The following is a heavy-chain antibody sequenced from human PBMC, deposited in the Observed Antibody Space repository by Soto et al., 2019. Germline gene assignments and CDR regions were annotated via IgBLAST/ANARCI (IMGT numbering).Heavy chain of an antibody. Sequence: QVQLVQSGAEAKKPGSSVKVSCKASGGTFSSYAISWVRQAPGQGLEWMGGIIPIFGTANYAQKFQGRVTITADESTSTAYMELSSLRSEDTAVYYCASVTSYYYDSSGWFDPWGQGTLVTVSS. J-gene: IGHJ5*02. CDR1: GGTFSSYA. V-gene: IGHV1-69*01. CDR3: ASVTSYYYDSSGWFDP. CDR2: IIPIFGTA. D-gene: IGHD3-22*01.